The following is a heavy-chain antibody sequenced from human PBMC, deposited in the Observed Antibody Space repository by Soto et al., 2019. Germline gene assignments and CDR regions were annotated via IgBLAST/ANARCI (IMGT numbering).Heavy chain of an antibody. J-gene: IGHJ4*02. V-gene: IGHV3-33*01. D-gene: IGHD3-22*01. Sequence: PGGSLRLSCAASGFSFSKFAMHWVRQAPGKGLECVAVIWFDGSKRDYADSVKGRFTVSRDNSENTLSLQMNNLRAEDTGVYYCAREGYNSGYRVYFASWGQGTVVTVSS. CDR3: AREGYNSGYRVYFAS. CDR2: IWFDGSKR. CDR1: GFSFSKFA.